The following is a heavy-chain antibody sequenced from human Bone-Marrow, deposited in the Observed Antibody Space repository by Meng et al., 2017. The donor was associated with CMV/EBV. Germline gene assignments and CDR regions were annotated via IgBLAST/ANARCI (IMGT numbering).Heavy chain of an antibody. Sequence: ASVKVSCKASGYTFTSYFMHWVRQAPGQGLEWMGLINPSGGSTSYAQKFQDRVTMIRDTSTSTVYMELSSLTSEDTAIYYCATGVVEAVPAAIGGADSFDIWGQGTMVTV. V-gene: IGHV1-46*01. J-gene: IGHJ3*02. CDR2: INPSGGST. D-gene: IGHD2-2*01. CDR1: GYTFTSYF. CDR3: ATGVVEAVPAAIGGADSFDI.